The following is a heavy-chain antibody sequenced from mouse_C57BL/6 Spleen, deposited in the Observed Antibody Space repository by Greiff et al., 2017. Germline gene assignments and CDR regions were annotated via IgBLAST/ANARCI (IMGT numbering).Heavy chain of an antibody. CDR3: ARESSHWYFDV. CDR2: ISYGGSN. J-gene: IGHJ1*03. CDR1: GYSITSGYY. Sequence: EVQLQESGPGLVKPSQSLSLTCSVTGYSITSGYYWNWIRQFPGNKLEWMGYISYGGSNNYNPSLKNRISITRDTSKNQVFLKLNSVTTEDTATXYCARESSHWYFDVWGTGTTVTVSS. D-gene: IGHD1-1*01. V-gene: IGHV3-6*01.